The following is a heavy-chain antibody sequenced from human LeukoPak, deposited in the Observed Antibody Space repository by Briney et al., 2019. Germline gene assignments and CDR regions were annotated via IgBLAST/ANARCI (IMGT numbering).Heavy chain of an antibody. D-gene: IGHD2-21*02. CDR3: ARGQGVTRGLDY. J-gene: IGHJ4*02. CDR1: GGSFSGYY. V-gene: IGHV4-34*01. Sequence: SETLSLTCAVYGGSFSGYYWSWIRQPPGKGLEWIGEINHSGSTNYNPSLKSRVTISVDTSKNQFSLKLSSVTAADTAVYYCARGQGVTRGLDYWGQGTLVTVSS. CDR2: INHSGST.